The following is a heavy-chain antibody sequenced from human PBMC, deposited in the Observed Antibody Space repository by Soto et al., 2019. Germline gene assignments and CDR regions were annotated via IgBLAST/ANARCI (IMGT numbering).Heavy chain of an antibody. CDR1: GYTFTSYG. Sequence: QVQLVQSGAEVKKPGASVKVSCKASGYTFTSYGITWVRQAPGQGLEWMGRISPYNGNTNYAQKVQGRVTMTTDTSTSTAYMELRSLRSDDTAVYYCARAVSGNYDGNYWGQGTLVTVSS. CDR2: ISPYNGNT. D-gene: IGHD1-26*01. J-gene: IGHJ4*02. CDR3: ARAVSGNYDGNY. V-gene: IGHV1-18*04.